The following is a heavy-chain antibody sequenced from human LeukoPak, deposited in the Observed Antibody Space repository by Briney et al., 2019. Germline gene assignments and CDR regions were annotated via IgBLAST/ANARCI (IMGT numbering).Heavy chain of an antibody. V-gene: IGHV3-9*03. Sequence: GGSLRHSCAASGFTFDDYAMHWVRQAPGKGLEWVSGISWNSGSIGYADSVKGRFTISRDNAKNSLYLQMNSLRAEDMALYYCAKDKGAVAGAFDYWGQGTLVTVSS. J-gene: IGHJ4*02. D-gene: IGHD6-19*01. CDR2: ISWNSGSI. CDR3: AKDKGAVAGAFDY. CDR1: GFTFDDYA.